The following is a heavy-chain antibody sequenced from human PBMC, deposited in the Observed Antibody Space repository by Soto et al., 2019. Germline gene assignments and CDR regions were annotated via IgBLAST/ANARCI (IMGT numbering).Heavy chain of an antibody. J-gene: IGHJ5*02. V-gene: IGHV3-74*01. CDR2: ICGSGSSA. CDR3: AKEHKSIAPPSTFDP. CDR1: GFTFIKYC. D-gene: IGHD6-6*01. Sequence: GGSLRLSCAASGFTFIKYCMHWVRQAPGKGLVWVSPICGSGSSANYADAVKGRFTISRDNSKNTLYLQMNSLRAEDTAVYYCAKEHKSIAPPSTFDPWGQGTLVTVSS.